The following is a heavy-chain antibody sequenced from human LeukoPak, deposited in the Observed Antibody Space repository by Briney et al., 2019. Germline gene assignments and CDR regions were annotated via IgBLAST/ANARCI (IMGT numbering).Heavy chain of an antibody. Sequence: PGGSLRLSCAASGFTFGSYSMNWVRQAPGKGLQWVSSISSSRSYLYYPDSVKGRFTVSRDNAKNSLYLQMNSLRGEDTAVYYCARGDGATPPDAFDIWGQGTMVTVSS. CDR2: ISSSRSYL. CDR1: GFTFGSYS. CDR3: ARGDGATPPDAFDI. J-gene: IGHJ3*02. D-gene: IGHD3-10*01. V-gene: IGHV3-21*01.